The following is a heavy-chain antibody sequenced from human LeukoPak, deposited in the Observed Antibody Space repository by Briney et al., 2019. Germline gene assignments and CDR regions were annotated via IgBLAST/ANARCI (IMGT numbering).Heavy chain of an antibody. D-gene: IGHD1-26*01. CDR2: IYASEST. Sequence: PSETLSLTCTVSGGSISSYYWSWIRQPAGKGLEWIGRIYASESTNYNPSLKSRVTMSVDTSKSQFSLKLISVAAADTAVYYCARDPRGIVGANHNWFDPWGQGTLVTVSS. CDR3: ARDPRGIVGANHNWFDP. J-gene: IGHJ5*02. V-gene: IGHV4-4*07. CDR1: GGSISSYY.